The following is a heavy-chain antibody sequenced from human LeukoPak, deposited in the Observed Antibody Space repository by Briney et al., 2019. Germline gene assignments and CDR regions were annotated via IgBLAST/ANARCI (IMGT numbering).Heavy chain of an antibody. J-gene: IGHJ4*02. CDR3: ATRDCTSASCYFDY. V-gene: IGHV3-7*01. Sequence: PGGSLRLSCAASGFTFSRNWMSWVRQPPGKGLEWVANIKEDGSEKYYVDSVKGRFTISRDNAKNSLYLQMNSLGAEDTAVYYCATRDCTSASCYFDYWGQGTLVTVSS. CDR1: GFTFSRNW. D-gene: IGHD2-2*01. CDR2: IKEDGSEK.